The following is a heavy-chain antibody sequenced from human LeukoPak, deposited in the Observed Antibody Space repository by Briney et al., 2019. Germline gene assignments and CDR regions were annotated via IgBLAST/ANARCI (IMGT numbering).Heavy chain of an antibody. D-gene: IGHD2-2*01. CDR3: ARDLSTRGDEDRFDY. V-gene: IGHV1-2*02. CDR1: GYTFTGYY. CDR2: IIPSSGGT. J-gene: IGHJ4*02. Sequence: ASVKVSCKASGYTFTGYYVHWVRQAPGQGPEWMGWIIPSSGGTNYAKGFQGRVTMTRDTSISTAYMELSRLRSDDTAVYYCARDLSTRGDEDRFDYWGQGTLVTVSS.